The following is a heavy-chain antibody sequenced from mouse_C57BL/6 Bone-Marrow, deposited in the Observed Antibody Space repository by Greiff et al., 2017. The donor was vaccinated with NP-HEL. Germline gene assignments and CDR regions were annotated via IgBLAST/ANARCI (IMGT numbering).Heavy chain of an antibody. CDR1: GYTFTDYN. CDR3: AREVNYYGSREGLAWFAY. Sequence: VHVKQSGPELVKPGASVKIPCKASGYTFTDYNMDWVKQSHGKSLEWIGDINPNNGGTIYNQKFKGKATLTVDKSSSTAYMELRSLTSEDTAVYYCAREVNYYGSREGLAWFAYWGQGTLVTVSA. D-gene: IGHD1-1*01. V-gene: IGHV1-18*01. CDR2: INPNNGGT. J-gene: IGHJ3*01.